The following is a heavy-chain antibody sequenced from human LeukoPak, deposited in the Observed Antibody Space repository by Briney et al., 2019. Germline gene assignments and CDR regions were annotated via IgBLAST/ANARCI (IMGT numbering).Heavy chain of an antibody. V-gene: IGHV3-49*03. CDR2: IRSKAYGGTT. Sequence: GRSLRLSCTASGFTFGDYAMSWFRQAPGKGLEWVGFIRSKAYGGTTEYAASVKGRFTTSRDDSKSIAYLQMNSLKTEDTAVYYCTRPVEMATTGGAFDIWGQGTMVTVSS. CDR1: GFTFGDYA. CDR3: TRPVEMATTGGAFDI. D-gene: IGHD5-24*01. J-gene: IGHJ3*02.